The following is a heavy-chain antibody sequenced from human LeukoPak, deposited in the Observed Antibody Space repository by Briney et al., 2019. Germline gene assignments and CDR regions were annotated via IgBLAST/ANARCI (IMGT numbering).Heavy chain of an antibody. CDR2: ISYGGSNK. CDR3: ARALLRYFDWSFPQDGMDV. J-gene: IGHJ6*02. V-gene: IGHV3-30*03. CDR1: GFTFSSYA. D-gene: IGHD3-9*01. Sequence: GGSLRLSCAASGFTFSSYAMHWVRQAPGKGLEWVAVISYGGSNKYYADSVKGRFTISRDNSKNTLYLQMNSLRAEDTAVYYCARALLRYFDWSFPQDGMDVWGQGTTVTVSS.